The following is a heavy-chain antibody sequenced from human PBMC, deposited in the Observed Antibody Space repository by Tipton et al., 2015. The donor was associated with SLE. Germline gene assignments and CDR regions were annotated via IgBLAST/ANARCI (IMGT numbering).Heavy chain of an antibody. D-gene: IGHD3-10*01. Sequence: SLRLSCAASGFTFDDYTIHWVRQFPGKGLEWVSLISWHGGRTYYGDSVKGRFTISRDNSKNSLYLQMNSLRTEDNALYYCASGGYSSPVGAFDIWGQGTKVTLSS. CDR1: GFTFDDYT. CDR2: ISWHGGRT. J-gene: IGHJ3*02. V-gene: IGHV3-43*01. CDR3: ASGGYSSPVGAFDI.